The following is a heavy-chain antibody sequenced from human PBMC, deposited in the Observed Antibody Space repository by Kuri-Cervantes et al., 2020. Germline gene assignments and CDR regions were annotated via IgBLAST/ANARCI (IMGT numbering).Heavy chain of an antibody. CDR3: ARGSSSGSNYFDP. J-gene: IGHJ5*02. CDR1: GYTFTDLY. V-gene: IGHV1-2*02. D-gene: IGHD3-22*01. CDR2: INPYSGVT. Sequence: ASVKVSCKTSGYTFTDLYVHWVRQAPGQGLEWMGWINPYSGVTNYAQDFQGRVTMTRDTSISTAYMELSDLTSDDAAVYYCARGSSSGSNYFDPWGQGTLVTVSS.